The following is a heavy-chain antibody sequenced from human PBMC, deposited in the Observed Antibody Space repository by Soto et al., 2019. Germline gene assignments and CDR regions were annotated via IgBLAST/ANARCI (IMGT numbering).Heavy chain of an antibody. Sequence: LLVESGGGLVQPGGSLRVSCVASGLTFSDTYMTWVRQAPGKGLEWVSTIYSGGNTHYADSVKGRFTISRDNSKSTVYLQMNNPKDEDTAVYSCARDQGYSGSGRGWFDPWGQGTLVTVSS. CDR1: GLTFSDTY. V-gene: IGHV3-66*01. J-gene: IGHJ5*02. CDR2: IYSGGNT. D-gene: IGHD3-10*01. CDR3: ARDQGYSGSGRGWFDP.